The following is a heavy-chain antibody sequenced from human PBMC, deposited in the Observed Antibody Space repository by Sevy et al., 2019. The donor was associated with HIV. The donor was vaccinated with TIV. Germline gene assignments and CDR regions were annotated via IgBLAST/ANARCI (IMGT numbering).Heavy chain of an antibody. V-gene: IGHV3-43D*03. CDR2: ISWDGGST. CDR3: AKGMHGDYYYYGMDV. D-gene: IGHD4-17*01. Sequence: GGSLRLSCAASGFTFDDYAMHWVRQAPGKGLEWVSLISWDGGSTYYADSVKGRFTISRDNSKNSLYLQINSLRAEDTALYYCAKGMHGDYYYYGMDVWGQGTTVTVSS. J-gene: IGHJ6*02. CDR1: GFTFDDYA.